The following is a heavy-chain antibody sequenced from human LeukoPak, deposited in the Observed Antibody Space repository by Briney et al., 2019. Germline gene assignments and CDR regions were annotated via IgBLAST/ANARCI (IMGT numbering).Heavy chain of an antibody. CDR2: IRSKANSYET. CDR1: GFTFSESA. J-gene: IGHJ4*02. CDR3: TGNYYGSGSYADFDY. D-gene: IGHD3-10*01. Sequence: GGSLRLSCAASGFTFSESAMHWVRQASGKGLEWVGRIRSKANSYETQYAASLKGRFTISRDDPKNTAYLQMDSLKTEDTAVYYCTGNYYGSGSYADFDYWGQGTLVTVSS. V-gene: IGHV3-73*01.